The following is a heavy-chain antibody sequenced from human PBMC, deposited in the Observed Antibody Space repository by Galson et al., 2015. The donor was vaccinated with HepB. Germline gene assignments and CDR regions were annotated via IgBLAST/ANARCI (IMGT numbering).Heavy chain of an antibody. CDR3: ARVPYYYDSSGYYSRRLSPNYSRSYYYYYGMDV. Sequence: SVKVSCKASGYTFTSYGISWVRQAPGQGLEWMGWISAYNGNTNYAQKLQGRVTMTTDTSTSTAYMELRSLRSDDTAVYYCARVPYYYDSSGYYSRRLSPNYSRSYYYYYGMDVWGQGTTVTVSS. V-gene: IGHV1-18*04. CDR1: GYTFTSYG. CDR2: ISAYNGNT. J-gene: IGHJ6*02. D-gene: IGHD3-22*01.